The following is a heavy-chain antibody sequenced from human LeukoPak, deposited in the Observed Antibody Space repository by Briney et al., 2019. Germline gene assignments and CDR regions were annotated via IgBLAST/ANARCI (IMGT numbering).Heavy chain of an antibody. V-gene: IGHV4-34*01. Sequence: SETLSLTCAVYGGSFSGYYWRWIRQPPGKGLEWIGEINHSGSTNYNPSLKSRVTISVDTSKNQFSLNLSSVTAADTAVYYCASMLRFLEWLLSALLLWGQGTLVTVSS. J-gene: IGHJ4*02. CDR1: GGSFSGYY. CDR3: ASMLRFLEWLLSALLL. D-gene: IGHD3-3*01. CDR2: INHSGST.